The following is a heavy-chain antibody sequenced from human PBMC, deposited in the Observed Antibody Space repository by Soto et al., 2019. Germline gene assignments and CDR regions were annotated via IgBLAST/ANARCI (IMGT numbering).Heavy chain of an antibody. CDR2: INTDGTDK. CDR3: ARDSGYDALDI. CDR1: GFTFSRSW. Sequence: GGSLRLSCAASGFTFSRSWMTWVRQDPGKGLECVAKINTDGTDKYYVDSVKGRFTMSRDNAKNSLYLPMNTLRVEDTAVYYCARDSGYDALDIWGRGTMVTVSS. D-gene: IGHD5-12*01. V-gene: IGHV3-7*01. J-gene: IGHJ3*02.